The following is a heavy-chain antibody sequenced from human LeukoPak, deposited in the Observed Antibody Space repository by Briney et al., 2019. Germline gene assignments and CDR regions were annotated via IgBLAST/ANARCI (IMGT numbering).Heavy chain of an antibody. CDR1: GYSFITYW. CDR2: IYTGDSDT. Sequence: GESLKISCKGSGYSFITYWIGWVRQMLGKGLEWMGIIYTGDSDTIYTPSFQGQVTISADKPISTAYLQWSSLKASDTAMYYCARLEDIIDSNWFDPWGQGTLVTVSS. CDR3: ARLEDIIDSNWFDP. J-gene: IGHJ5*02. D-gene: IGHD2-15*01. V-gene: IGHV5-51*04.